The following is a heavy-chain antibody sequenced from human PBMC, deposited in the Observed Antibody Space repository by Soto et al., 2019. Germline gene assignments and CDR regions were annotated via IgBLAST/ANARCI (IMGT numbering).Heavy chain of an antibody. J-gene: IGHJ3*02. CDR2: VYHTGRT. D-gene: IGHD3-3*01. CDR1: GGSFKSGSYS. Sequence: SETLSLTCTVSGGSFKSGSYSWSWIRQPPGKGLEWIGYVYHTGRTSYNPSLKSRVSISMDTSKNQFSLNLDSVTAADTAVYYCARLPLRFLVRSAFDIWGQGTMVTVSS. V-gene: IGHV4-61*01. CDR3: ARLPLRFLVRSAFDI.